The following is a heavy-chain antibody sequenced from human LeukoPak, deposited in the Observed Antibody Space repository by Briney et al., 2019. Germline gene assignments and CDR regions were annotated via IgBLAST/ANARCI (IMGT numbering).Heavy chain of an antibody. CDR3: AKGRIAVAVTPPPYFQH. J-gene: IGHJ1*01. CDR1: GFTFSSYA. V-gene: IGHV3-23*01. CDR2: ISGSGGST. D-gene: IGHD6-19*01. Sequence: GGSLRLSCAASGFTFSSYAMSWVRQAPGKGLEWVSGISGSGGSTYHADSVKGRFTISRDNSKNTLYLQMNSLRAEDTAVYYCAKGRIAVAVTPPPYFQHWGQGTLVTVSS.